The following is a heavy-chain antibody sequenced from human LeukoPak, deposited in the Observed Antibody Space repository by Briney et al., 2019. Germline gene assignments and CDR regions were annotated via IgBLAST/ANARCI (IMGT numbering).Heavy chain of an antibody. V-gene: IGHV3-23*01. Sequence: PGGSLRLSCAASRFTFSNYWMNWFRQAPGKGLEWVSAISGSGGSTYYADSVKGRFTISRDNSKNTLYLQMNSLRAEDTAVYYCAKSGIQLWLDYFDYWGQGTLVTVSS. J-gene: IGHJ4*02. CDR2: ISGSGGST. CDR1: RFTFSNYW. D-gene: IGHD5-18*01. CDR3: AKSGIQLWLDYFDY.